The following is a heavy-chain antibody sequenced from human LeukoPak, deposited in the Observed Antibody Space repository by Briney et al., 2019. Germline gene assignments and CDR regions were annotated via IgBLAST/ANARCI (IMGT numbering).Heavy chain of an antibody. D-gene: IGHD4-17*01. J-gene: IGHJ4*02. Sequence: GGSLRLSCAASGFTFSRHSMHWVRQAPGKGLEWVSFIADNSNQIDYADPVKGRFTISRDNAKKSFYLQMNSLRAEDTAVYYCARNDYGDYGFDYWGQGTLVTVSS. V-gene: IGHV3-48*01. CDR3: ARNDYGDYGFDY. CDR1: GFTFSRHS. CDR2: IADNSNQI.